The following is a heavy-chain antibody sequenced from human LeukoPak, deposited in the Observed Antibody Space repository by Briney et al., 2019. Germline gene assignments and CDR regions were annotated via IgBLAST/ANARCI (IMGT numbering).Heavy chain of an antibody. CDR3: ARLWSGSLYHYYYMDV. D-gene: IGHD3-3*01. V-gene: IGHV5-51*01. Sequence: GESLKISCKGSGYSFTSYWIGWVRQMPGKGLEWMGIIYPGDSDTRYSPSFQGQVTISADKSISTAYLQWSSLKASDTAMYYCARLWSGSLYHYYYMDVWGKGTTVTVSS. J-gene: IGHJ6*03. CDR2: IYPGDSDT. CDR1: GYSFTSYW.